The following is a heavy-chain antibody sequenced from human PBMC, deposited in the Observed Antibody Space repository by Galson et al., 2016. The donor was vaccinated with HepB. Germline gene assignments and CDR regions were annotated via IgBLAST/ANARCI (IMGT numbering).Heavy chain of an antibody. CDR3: AREATVTRGAFDM. CDR2: TYYRSKWYN. J-gene: IGHJ3*02. CDR1: GDSVSSNSAA. D-gene: IGHD4-17*01. V-gene: IGHV6-1*01. Sequence: YAISGDSVSSNSAAWHWIRQSPSRGLEWLGRTYYRSKWYNDYAVSVKSRIAINPDTSKNQFSLQLNSVTPEDTAVYYCAREATVTRGAFDMWGQGTMVTVSS.